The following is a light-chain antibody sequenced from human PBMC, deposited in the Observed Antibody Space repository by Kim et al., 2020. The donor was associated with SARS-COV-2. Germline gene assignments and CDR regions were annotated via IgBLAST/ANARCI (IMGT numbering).Light chain of an antibody. CDR3: QQFNSYPLT. J-gene: IGKJ4*01. CDR1: QSISSA. Sequence: ASDGDMVTLTCRASQSISSALAWYQQKPGKAPKLLSYDASSLESGVPSRFSGSGSGTDFTLTISSLQPEDFATYYCQQFNSYPLTFGGGTKVDIK. V-gene: IGKV1-13*02. CDR2: DAS.